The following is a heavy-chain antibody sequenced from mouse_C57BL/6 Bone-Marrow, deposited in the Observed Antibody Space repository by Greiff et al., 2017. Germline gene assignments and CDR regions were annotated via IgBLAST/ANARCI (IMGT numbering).Heavy chain of an antibody. CDR1: GYAFSSSW. CDR2: IYPGAGDT. CDR3: ARCARRASFAY. Sequence: QVQLQQSGPGLVKPGASVKISCTASGYAFSSSWMNWVKKRPGKGLEWIGRIYPGAGDTNYNGQIKGKATLTADKSSSTDYMQLSGLTSEDSAFYFWARCARRASFAYWGQGTLVTVSA. D-gene: IGHD3-1*01. J-gene: IGHJ3*01. V-gene: IGHV1-82*01.